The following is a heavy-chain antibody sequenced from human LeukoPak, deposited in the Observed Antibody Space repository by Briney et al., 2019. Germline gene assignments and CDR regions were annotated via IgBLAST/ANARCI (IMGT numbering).Heavy chain of an antibody. Sequence: SVKVSCKASGYTFTSYYMHWVLQAPGQGLEWMGIINPSGGSTSYAQKFQGRVTMTRDTSTSTVYMELSSLRSEDTAVYYCARAGGYYDFWSGYYTSYYYYMGVWGKRTTVTVSS. V-gene: IGHV1-46*03. D-gene: IGHD3-3*01. CDR3: ARAGGYYDFWSGYYTSYYYYMGV. CDR1: GYTFTSYY. J-gene: IGHJ6*03. CDR2: INPSGGST.